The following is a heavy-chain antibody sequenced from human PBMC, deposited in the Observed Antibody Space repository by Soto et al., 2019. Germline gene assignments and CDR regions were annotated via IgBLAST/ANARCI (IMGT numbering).Heavy chain of an antibody. J-gene: IGHJ4*02. V-gene: IGHV3-23*01. CDR1: GFTFPKSG. Sequence: GGSLRLSYAASGFTFPKSGMSWVRQSPGKGLEWVAGIGGSGRKTYYADSVKGRFSISRDNSKNSLFLQMNSLSADDTAIYYCAKDGLSDSPSAIDYWGLGTLVTVSS. D-gene: IGHD6-13*01. CDR3: AKDGLSDSPSAIDY. CDR2: IGGSGRKT.